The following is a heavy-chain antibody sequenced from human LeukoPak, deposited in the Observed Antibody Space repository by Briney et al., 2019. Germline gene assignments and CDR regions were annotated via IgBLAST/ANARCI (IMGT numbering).Heavy chain of an antibody. Sequence: SETLSFTRTVSGGSISSSSYYWGWIRQPPGKGLEWIGSIYYSGSTYYNPSLKSRVTISVDTSKNQFSLKLSSVTAADTAVYYCARDMRELLGGGNWFDPWGQGTLVTVSS. CDR2: IYYSGST. D-gene: IGHD1-26*01. J-gene: IGHJ5*02. CDR1: GGSISSSSYY. V-gene: IGHV4-39*07. CDR3: ARDMRELLGGGNWFDP.